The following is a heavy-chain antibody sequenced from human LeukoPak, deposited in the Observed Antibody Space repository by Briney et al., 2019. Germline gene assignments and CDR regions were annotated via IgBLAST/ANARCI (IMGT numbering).Heavy chain of an antibody. V-gene: IGHV3-30*18. CDR3: AKDREYDDSCDYNG. CDR2: ISYDESNK. J-gene: IGHJ4*02. D-gene: IGHD3-22*01. Sequence: GRSLRLSCAASGFTFSTYGMHWVRQAPGKGLEWVAVISYDESNKYYADSVKGRFTISRDNSKNALYLQMNGLRADDTAMYYCAKDREYDDSCDYNGWGQGTLVTVSS. CDR1: GFTFSTYG.